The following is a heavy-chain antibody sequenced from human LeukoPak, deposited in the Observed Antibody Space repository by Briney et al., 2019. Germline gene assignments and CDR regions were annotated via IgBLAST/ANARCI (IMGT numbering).Heavy chain of an antibody. V-gene: IGHV1-24*01. D-gene: IGHD3-10*01. Sequence: ASVKVSCKVSGYTLTELSVHWVRQAPGKGLEWMGGFDPEDGETIYAQKFQGRVTMTEDTSTDTAYMELSSLRSEDTAVYYCATEGHYGSGSYPFDYWGQGTLVTVSS. CDR3: ATEGHYGSGSYPFDY. J-gene: IGHJ4*02. CDR1: GYTLTELS. CDR2: FDPEDGET.